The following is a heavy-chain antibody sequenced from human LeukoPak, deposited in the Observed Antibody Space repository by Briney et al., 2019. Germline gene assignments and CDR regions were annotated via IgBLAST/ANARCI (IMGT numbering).Heavy chain of an antibody. D-gene: IGHD1-14*01. CDR2: LSWNSGNL. Sequence: PTGGSLRLSCEASGFTFDDYAMHWVRQTPGKGLEWVSGLSWNSGNLAYADSVKGRFIISRDNAQNSLYLQMNSLRPEDTALYYCTKGGSGGLDRGTLDYWGQGTLVTVSS. J-gene: IGHJ4*02. CDR3: TKGGSGGLDRGTLDY. V-gene: IGHV3-9*01. CDR1: GFTFDDYA.